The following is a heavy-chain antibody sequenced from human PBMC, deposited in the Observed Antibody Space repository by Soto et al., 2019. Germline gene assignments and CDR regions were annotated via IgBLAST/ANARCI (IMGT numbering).Heavy chain of an antibody. D-gene: IGHD6-13*01. J-gene: IGHJ6*02. CDR1: GGTFSSYA. Sequence: ASVKVSCKASGGTFSSYAISWVRQAPGQGLEWMGGIIPIFGTANYAQKFQGRVTITADESTSTAYMGLSSLRSEDTAVYYCASPGRDVQQLRFYYYGMDVWGQGTTVTVSS. CDR3: ASPGRDVQQLRFYYYGMDV. V-gene: IGHV1-69*13. CDR2: IIPIFGTA.